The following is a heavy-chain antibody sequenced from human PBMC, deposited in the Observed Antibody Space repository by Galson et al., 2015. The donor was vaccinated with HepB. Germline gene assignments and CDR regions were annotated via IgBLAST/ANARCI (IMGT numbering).Heavy chain of an antibody. CDR2: INPSGATT. V-gene: IGHV1-46*01. Sequence: SVKVSCKASGYSFTPYYMHWVRQAPGQGLEWMGIINPSGATTNYAQKFQGRVTMTRDTSTSTVYMGLSSLRSEDTAVYYCARGEHAFDIWGQGTMVTVSS. CDR3: ARGEHAFDI. CDR1: GYSFTPYY. J-gene: IGHJ3*02.